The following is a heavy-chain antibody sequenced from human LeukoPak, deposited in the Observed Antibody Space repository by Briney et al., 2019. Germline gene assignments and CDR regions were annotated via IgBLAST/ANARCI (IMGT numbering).Heavy chain of an antibody. CDR3: ARGGGRYDYVWGSYRYTDFDY. V-gene: IGHV4-31*03. D-gene: IGHD3-16*02. Sequence: SETLSLTCTVSGGSISSGGYYWSWIRQHPGKGLEWIGYIYYSGSTYYNPSLKSRVAISVDTSKNQFSLKLSSVTAADTAVYYCARGGGRYDYVWGSYRYTDFDYWGQGTLVTVSS. J-gene: IGHJ4*02. CDR2: IYYSGST. CDR1: GGSISSGGYY.